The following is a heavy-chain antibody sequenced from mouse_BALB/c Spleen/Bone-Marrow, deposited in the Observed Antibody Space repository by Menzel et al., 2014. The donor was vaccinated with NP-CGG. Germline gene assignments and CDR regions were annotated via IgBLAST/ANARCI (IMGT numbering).Heavy chain of an antibody. V-gene: IGHV3-2*02. D-gene: IGHD2-4*01. CDR3: ARSSSYDYDVGFAY. J-gene: IGHJ3*01. CDR2: ISYSGST. CDR1: GYSVTRDYA. Sequence: EVKLEESGPGLVKPSQSLSLTCIVTGYSVTRDYAWNWIRQFPGNKLEWMGYISYSGSTTYNPSLESRISITRDTSKNQFFLQLNSVTTEDTATYYCARSSSYDYDVGFAYWGQGTLVTVSA.